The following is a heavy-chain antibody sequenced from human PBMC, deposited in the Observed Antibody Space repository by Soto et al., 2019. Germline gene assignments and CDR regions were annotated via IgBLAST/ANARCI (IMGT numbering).Heavy chain of an antibody. V-gene: IGHV1-18*01. J-gene: IGHJ3*02. CDR1: GYTFTSYG. CDR2: ISAYNGNT. Sequence: ASVKVSCKASGYTFTSYGISWVRQAPGQGLEWMGWISAYNGNTNYAQKLQGRVTMTTDTSTSTAYMELRSLRSDDTAVYYCARDPFHYYDSSGYYRRAFDIWGKGTMVTVS. CDR3: ARDPFHYYDSSGYYRRAFDI. D-gene: IGHD3-22*01.